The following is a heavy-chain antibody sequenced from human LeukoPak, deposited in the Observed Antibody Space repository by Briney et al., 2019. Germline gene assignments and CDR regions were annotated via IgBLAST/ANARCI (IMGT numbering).Heavy chain of an antibody. J-gene: IGHJ4*02. Sequence: GGSLRLSCVASGFTFSSYWMNWVRQAPGKGLEWVSYISSSGGTKYYTDSVKGRFTISRDNAKNSLYLQMNSLRDEDTALYYCALYFYDSSGYPSFDYWGQGTLVTVSS. CDR1: GFTFSSYW. V-gene: IGHV3-48*02. D-gene: IGHD3-22*01. CDR3: ALYFYDSSGYPSFDY. CDR2: ISSSGGTK.